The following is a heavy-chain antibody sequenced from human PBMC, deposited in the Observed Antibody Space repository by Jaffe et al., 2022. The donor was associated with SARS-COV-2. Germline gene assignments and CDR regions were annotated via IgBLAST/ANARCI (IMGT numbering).Heavy chain of an antibody. Sequence: QVQLVQSGAEVKKPGASVKVSCKASGYTFTSYYMHWVRQAPGQGLEWMGIINPSGGSTSYAQKFQGRVTMTRDTSTSTVYMELSSLRSEDTAVYYCARDRGYYDSPSYYFDYWGQGTLVTVSS. J-gene: IGHJ4*02. CDR1: GYTFTSYY. CDR2: INPSGGST. CDR3: ARDRGYYDSPSYYFDY. V-gene: IGHV1-46*01. D-gene: IGHD3-22*01.